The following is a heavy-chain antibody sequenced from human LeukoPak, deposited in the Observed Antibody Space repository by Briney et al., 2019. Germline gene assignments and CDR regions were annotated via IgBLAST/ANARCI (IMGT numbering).Heavy chain of an antibody. CDR1: GFTFSSNG. D-gene: IGHD6-19*01. V-gene: IGHV3-30*18. Sequence: PGGSLRLSCAASGFTFSSNGMHWVRQAPGKGLEWVAVISYDGSNKYYADSVKGRFTVSRDNSKNTLYLQMNSLRAEDTAVYYCAKTEREGTGWYGKNDYWGQGTLVTVSS. J-gene: IGHJ4*02. CDR2: ISYDGSNK. CDR3: AKTEREGTGWYGKNDY.